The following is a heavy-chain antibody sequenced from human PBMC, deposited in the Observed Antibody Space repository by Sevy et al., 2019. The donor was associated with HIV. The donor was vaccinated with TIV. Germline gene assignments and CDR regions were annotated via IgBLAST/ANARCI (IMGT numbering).Heavy chain of an antibody. CDR1: GFTFRSYA. CDR3: ARDAGLTKSGANIWAFDY. CDR2: ISYDGNYE. V-gene: IGHV3-30-3*01. D-gene: IGHD2-15*01. Sequence: GGSLRLSCAAFGFTFRSYAMHWVRQAPGKGLEWVAVISYDGNYENYADSVKGRFTISRDNSKNTLYLQMNSLRAEDTAVYYRARDAGLTKSGANIWAFDYWGQGALVTVSS. J-gene: IGHJ4*02.